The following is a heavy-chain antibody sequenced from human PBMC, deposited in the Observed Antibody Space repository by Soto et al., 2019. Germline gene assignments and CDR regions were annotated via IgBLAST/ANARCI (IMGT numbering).Heavy chain of an antibody. J-gene: IGHJ5*02. D-gene: IGHD3-16*02. CDR1: SGSISSYY. Sequence: SETLSLTCTVSSGSISSYYWSWIRQPPGKGLEWIGYIHYTGNTNSNPSLKGRVTLSIDPSWNQFSLKLRSVTAADTAVYYCAAGVYRTVFSYKETKWFDPWGRETRVTVSS. CDR2: IHYTGNT. CDR3: AAGVYRTVFSYKETKWFDP. V-gene: IGHV4-59*01.